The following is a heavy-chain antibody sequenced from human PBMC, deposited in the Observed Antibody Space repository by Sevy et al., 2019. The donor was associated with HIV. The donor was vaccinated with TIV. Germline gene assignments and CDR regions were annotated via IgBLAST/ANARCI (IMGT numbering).Heavy chain of an antibody. J-gene: IGHJ4*02. V-gene: IGHV4-59*01. CDR2: ISYSGST. Sequence: SETLSLTCTVSGGSISGYYWSWIRQPPGKGLEWICYISYSGSTNYNPSLKSRVTISVDTSKNEFSLKLSSVTAADTAVYYCARSRVITGTFDYLGQGTLVTVSS. CDR1: GGSISGYY. CDR3: ARSRVITGTFDY. D-gene: IGHD1-20*01.